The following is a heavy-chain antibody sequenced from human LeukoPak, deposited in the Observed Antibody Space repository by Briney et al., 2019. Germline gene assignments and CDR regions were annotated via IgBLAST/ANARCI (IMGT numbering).Heavy chain of an antibody. CDR2: ISGSGGGT. Sequence: GGSLRLSCAASGFTFSSYSMRWVRQAPGKGLEWVSGISGSGGGTNYADSVKGRFTISSDNSKDTLYLQMNSLRAEDTAVYYCARGGRRDGYNWPLDSWGQGTLVIVSS. J-gene: IGHJ4*02. CDR1: GFTFSSYS. CDR3: ARGGRRDGYNWPLDS. D-gene: IGHD5-24*01. V-gene: IGHV3-23*01.